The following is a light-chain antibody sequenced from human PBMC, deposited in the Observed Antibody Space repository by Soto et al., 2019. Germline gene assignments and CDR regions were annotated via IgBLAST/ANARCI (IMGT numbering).Light chain of an antibody. V-gene: IGKV1-33*01. CDR3: QQYDNLPFT. J-gene: IGKJ5*01. CDR2: DAS. CDR1: QDISNY. Sequence: DIQMTQSPSSLSASVGDRVTITCQASQDISNYLNWYQQKPGKAPKLLIYDASNLATGIPSRFSGSGSGTDFTLTISSLQSEDIATYYCQQYDNLPFTFGQGTQLEIK.